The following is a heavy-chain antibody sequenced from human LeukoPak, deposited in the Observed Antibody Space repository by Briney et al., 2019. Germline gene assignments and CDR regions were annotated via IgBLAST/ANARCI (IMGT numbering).Heavy chain of an antibody. CDR1: GYFFTSYW. CDR2: IHPGDSDT. V-gene: IGHV5-51*01. J-gene: IGHJ4*02. Sequence: GESLKISCKGSGYFFTSYWIGWVRQMPGKGLEWMGVIHPGDSDTRYSPPFQGQVTISADKSISTAYLQWNSLKASDTAMYYCARRIAGGGVDHWGQGTLVTVSS. D-gene: IGHD6-13*01. CDR3: ARRIAGGGVDH.